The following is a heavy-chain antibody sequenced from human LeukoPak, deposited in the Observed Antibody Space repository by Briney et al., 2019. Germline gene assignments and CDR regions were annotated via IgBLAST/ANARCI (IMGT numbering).Heavy chain of an antibody. V-gene: IGHV3-53*01. CDR1: GFSVINNY. Sequence: PGGSLRLSCAASGFSVINNYVTWVRQAPGKGLEWVSVIYTGDRADYSDSVKGRFTISRDNFKNTLYLQMNNLRAEDSAVYYCATDREYHYGMHVWGQGTTVTVSS. CDR2: IYTGDRA. D-gene: IGHD3-10*01. J-gene: IGHJ6*02. CDR3: ATDREYHYGMHV.